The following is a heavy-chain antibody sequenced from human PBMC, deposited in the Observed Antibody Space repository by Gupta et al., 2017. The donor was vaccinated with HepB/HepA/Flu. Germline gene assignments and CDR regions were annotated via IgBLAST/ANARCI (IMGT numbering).Heavy chain of an antibody. Sequence: QVQLVQSGAEVKKPGASVKVSCKASGCTFTGYDMHWVRQAPGQGIEWMGWINPNSVDTNYAQKFQGWVTMTRDTSISTAYMELSRLRSDDTAVYYCAREIQCSSTSCINWYFDLWGRGTLVTVSS. V-gene: IGHV1-2*04. CDR2: INPNSVDT. D-gene: IGHD2-2*01. CDR1: GCTFTGYD. CDR3: AREIQCSSTSCINWYFDL. J-gene: IGHJ2*01.